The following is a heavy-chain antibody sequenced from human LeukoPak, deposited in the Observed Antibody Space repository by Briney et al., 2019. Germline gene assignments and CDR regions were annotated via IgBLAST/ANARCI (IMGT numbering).Heavy chain of an antibody. J-gene: IGHJ4*02. D-gene: IGHD5-12*01. V-gene: IGHV4-39*07. CDR3: ARGGGYSGYYFDY. CDR1: GASISGSGYY. Sequence: PSETLSLTCAVSGASISGSGYYLGWIRQPPGKGLEWIGNIYYTGSTYYNASLQSRVTISVDTSKNQFSLRLNSVTAADTAVYYCARGGGYSGYYFDYWGQGTLVTVSS. CDR2: IYYTGST.